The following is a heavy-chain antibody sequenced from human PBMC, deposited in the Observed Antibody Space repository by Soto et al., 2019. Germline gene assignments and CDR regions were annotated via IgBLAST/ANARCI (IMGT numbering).Heavy chain of an antibody. CDR2: ISSSSSYI. CDR1: GFTFSSYS. J-gene: IGHJ6*02. V-gene: IGHV3-21*01. D-gene: IGHD6-13*01. CDR3: ARDGNPSSSWYSGNYYYYGMDV. Sequence: EVQLVESGGGLVKPGGSLRLSCAASGFTFSSYSMNWVRQAPGKGLEWVSSISSSSSYIYYADSVKGRFTISRDNAKNSLYLQMNSLRAEETAVYYCARDGNPSSSWYSGNYYYYGMDVWGQGTTVTVSS.